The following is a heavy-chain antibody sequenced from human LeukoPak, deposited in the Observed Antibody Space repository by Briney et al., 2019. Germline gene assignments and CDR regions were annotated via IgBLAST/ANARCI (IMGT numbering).Heavy chain of an antibody. V-gene: IGHV4-4*07. CDR3: ASTTYDYDTSGHYFLDY. CDR1: GGSINSYY. D-gene: IGHD3-22*01. Sequence: SETLSLTCTVSGGSINSYYCSWIRQPAGKGLEWIGRIYTSGTTNYNPSLKSRVTISVDTSKNHFSLQLTSLTAAYTAVYYCASTTYDYDTSGHYFLDYWGQGSLVTVSS. CDR2: IYTSGTT. J-gene: IGHJ4*02.